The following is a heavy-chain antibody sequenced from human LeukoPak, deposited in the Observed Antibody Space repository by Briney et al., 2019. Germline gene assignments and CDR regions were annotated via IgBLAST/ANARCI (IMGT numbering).Heavy chain of an antibody. CDR3: ARAFYDLLTGSIGYYFDY. Sequence: SQTLSLTCTVSGGSISSGSYYWSWICQRPGKGLEWIGYIYYSGSTYYNPSLQSRVTISVDTSENQFSLKLSSVTAADTGVYYCARAFYDLLTGSIGYYFDYWGQGTLVTVSS. J-gene: IGHJ4*02. V-gene: IGHV4-31*03. CDR1: GGSISSGSYY. CDR2: IYYSGST. D-gene: IGHD3-9*01.